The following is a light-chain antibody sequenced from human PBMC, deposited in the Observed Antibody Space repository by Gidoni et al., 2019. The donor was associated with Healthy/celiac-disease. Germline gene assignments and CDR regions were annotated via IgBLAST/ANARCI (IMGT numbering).Light chain of an antibody. V-gene: IGKV3-15*01. Sequence: EIVMTQSPDTLSVSPGERATLSGRASQSVSSNFAWYQQKPGQAPRLLIYGASTRATGIPARLSGSGSGTEFTLTISSLQSEDFAGYYCQQYNNWPPKYSFGQGTKLEIK. CDR1: QSVSSN. CDR3: QQYNNWPPKYS. J-gene: IGKJ2*03. CDR2: GAS.